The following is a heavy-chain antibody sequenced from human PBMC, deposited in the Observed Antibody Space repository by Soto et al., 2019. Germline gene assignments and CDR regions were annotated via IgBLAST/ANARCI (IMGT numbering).Heavy chain of an antibody. V-gene: IGHV5-51*01. CDR2: IYPGDSDT. Sequence: GETLQISCKGSGYSFTSYWIGCVRQMPGKGLEWMGIIYPGDSDTRYSPSFQGQVTISDDKSISTAYLQWSSLKASDTAMYYCARGRESKDPFEYWGKGTLVTVSS. CDR1: GYSFTSYW. J-gene: IGHJ4*02. CDR3: ARGRESKDPFEY.